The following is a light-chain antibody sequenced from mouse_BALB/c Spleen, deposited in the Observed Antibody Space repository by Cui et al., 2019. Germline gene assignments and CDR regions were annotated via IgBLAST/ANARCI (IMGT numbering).Light chain of an antibody. Sequence: QIVLTQYPALISASPGEKVTMTCSASSSVSYMYWYQQKPRSSPKPWIYLTSNLASGVPARFSGSGSGTSYSLTISSMEAEDAATYYCQQWSSNPPTFGSGTKLEIK. V-gene: IGKV4-68*01. CDR1: SSVSY. J-gene: IGKJ4*01. CDR2: LTS. CDR3: QQWSSNPPT.